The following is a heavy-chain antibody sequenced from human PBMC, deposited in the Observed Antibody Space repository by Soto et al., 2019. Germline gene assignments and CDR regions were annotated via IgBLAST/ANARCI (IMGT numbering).Heavy chain of an antibody. Sequence: EVQLLEAGGGLVQPGGSLRLSCAASGFTFSSNAMSWVRQAPGKGLEWVSAISGSSDRTYYTDSVKGRFTISRDNSKNTQYLQMNSLRAEDTAVYYCAKVRRAWYWDYWGQGALVTVSS. J-gene: IGHJ4*02. D-gene: IGHD2-8*02. CDR1: GFTFSSNA. CDR2: ISGSSDRT. CDR3: AKVRRAWYWDY. V-gene: IGHV3-23*01.